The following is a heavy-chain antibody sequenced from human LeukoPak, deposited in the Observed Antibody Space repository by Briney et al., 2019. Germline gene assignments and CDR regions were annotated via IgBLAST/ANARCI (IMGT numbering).Heavy chain of an antibody. D-gene: IGHD4-17*01. CDR1: GYTLTELS. CDR2: FDPEDGET. Sequence: ASVKVSCKVSGYTLTELSMHWVRQAPGKGLEWMGGFDPEDGETIYAQKFQGRVTMTEDTSTDTAYMELSSLRSEDTAVYYCAIDLIRYGDYEETHFGYWGQGTLVTVSS. V-gene: IGHV1-24*01. J-gene: IGHJ4*02. CDR3: AIDLIRYGDYEETHFGY.